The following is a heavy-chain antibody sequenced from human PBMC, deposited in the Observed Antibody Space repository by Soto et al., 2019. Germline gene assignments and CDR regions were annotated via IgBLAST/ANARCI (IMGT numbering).Heavy chain of an antibody. Sequence: QVQQQQSGPGLVKPSQTLSLTCAISGDSVSNNDASWNWIRQSPSRGLEWLGRTFYRSKWYNDYAASVRSRITINPDTSKSQFSLQLNSVTPEDTAVYYCARGMGGSFDPWGQGTLVTVSS. D-gene: IGHD1-26*01. V-gene: IGHV6-1*01. CDR1: GDSVSNNDAS. CDR3: ARGMGGSFDP. J-gene: IGHJ5*02. CDR2: TFYRSKWYN.